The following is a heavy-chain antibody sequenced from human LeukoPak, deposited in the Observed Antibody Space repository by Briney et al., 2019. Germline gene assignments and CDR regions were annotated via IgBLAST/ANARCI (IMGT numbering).Heavy chain of an antibody. CDR2: IYYGGST. CDR1: GGSISSYY. Sequence: SETLSLTCTVSGGSISSYYWSWIRQPPGKGLEWIGYIYYGGSTNYNPSLKSRVTISVDTSKNQFSLKLSSVTAADTAVYHCARERYDILTGYHNFDYWGQGTLVTVSS. CDR3: ARERYDILTGYHNFDY. D-gene: IGHD3-9*01. V-gene: IGHV4-59*01. J-gene: IGHJ4*02.